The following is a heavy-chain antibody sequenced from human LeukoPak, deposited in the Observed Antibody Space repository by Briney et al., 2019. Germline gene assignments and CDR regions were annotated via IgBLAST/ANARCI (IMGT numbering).Heavy chain of an antibody. CDR2: IYYSGST. J-gene: IGHJ4*02. CDR3: ARQRGSYYGEFGY. CDR1: GGSISSYY. Sequence: SETLSLTCTVSGGSISSYYWSWIRQPPGKGLEWIGYIYYSGSTNYNPSLKSRVTISVDTSKNQFSLKLSSVTAADTAVYYCARQRGSYYGEFGYWGQGTLVTVSS. D-gene: IGHD1-26*01. V-gene: IGHV4-59*08.